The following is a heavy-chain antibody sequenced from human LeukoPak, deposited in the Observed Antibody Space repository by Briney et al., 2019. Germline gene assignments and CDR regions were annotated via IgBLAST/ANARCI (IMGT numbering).Heavy chain of an antibody. V-gene: IGHV3-53*01. CDR3: ASQYSSNAFDV. J-gene: IGHJ3*01. CDR2: IYSGST. CDR1: GFTVSSNS. D-gene: IGHD6-6*01. Sequence: GGSLRLSCTVSGFTVSSNSMSWVRQAPGKGLEWVSFIYSGSTHYSDSVKGRFTISRDNSKNTLYLQMNSLRAEDTAVYYCASQYSSNAFDVWGQGTMVTVSS.